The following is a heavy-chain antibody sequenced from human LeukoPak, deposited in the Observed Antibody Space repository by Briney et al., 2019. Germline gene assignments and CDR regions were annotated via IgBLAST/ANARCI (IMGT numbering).Heavy chain of an antibody. CDR1: GGSFSGYY. CDR3: ARQRPDAAFDI. J-gene: IGHJ3*02. CDR2: INHSGST. V-gene: IGHV4-34*01. Sequence: SETLSLTCALYGGSFSGYYWSWIRQPPGKGLEWIGEINHSGSTNYNPSLKSRVTISVDTSKNQFSLKLSSVTAADTAVYYCARQRPDAAFDIWGQGTMVTVSS.